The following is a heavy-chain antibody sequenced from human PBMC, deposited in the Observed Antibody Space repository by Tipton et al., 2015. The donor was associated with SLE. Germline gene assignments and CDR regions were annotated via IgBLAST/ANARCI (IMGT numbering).Heavy chain of an antibody. Sequence: SLRLSCAASGFTFSGSDMHWVRQAFGKGLEWVGRIGTQSSRYATAYTASVRGRFTISRDDSKTTAYLQMNSLKTEDTAVYYCTRRGYSGYDLDHWGQGTLVSVSS. D-gene: IGHD5-12*01. J-gene: IGHJ4*02. CDR1: GFTFSGSD. CDR3: TRRGYSGYDLDH. CDR2: IGTQSSRYAT. V-gene: IGHV3-73*01.